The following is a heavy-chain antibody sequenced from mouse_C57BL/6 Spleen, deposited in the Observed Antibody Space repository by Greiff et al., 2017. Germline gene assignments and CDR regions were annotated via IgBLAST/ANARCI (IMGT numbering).Heavy chain of an antibody. CDR3: ARSYGSTYWYFDV. V-gene: IGHV14-3*01. CDR2: IDPADGNT. CDR1: GFNIKNTY. Sequence: VQLQQSVAELVRPGASVKLSCTASGFNIKNTYMHWVKQRPEQGLEWIGRIDPADGNTKYAPKFQGKATITEDTSSNTAYLQLSSLTSEDTAIYYGARSYGSTYWYFDVWGTGTTVTVAS. J-gene: IGHJ1*03. D-gene: IGHD1-1*01.